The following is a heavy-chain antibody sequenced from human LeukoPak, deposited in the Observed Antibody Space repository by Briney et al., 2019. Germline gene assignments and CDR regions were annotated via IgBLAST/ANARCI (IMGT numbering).Heavy chain of an antibody. V-gene: IGHV4-39*01. J-gene: IGHJ5*02. D-gene: IGHD6-13*01. Sequence: SETLSLTCTVSGGSISSSSYYWGWIRQPPGKGLEWIGSIYYSGSTYYNPSLKSRVTISVDTSKNQFSLKLSSVTAADTAVYYCARLAATWFDPWGQGTLVTVSS. CDR2: IYYSGST. CDR3: ARLAATWFDP. CDR1: GGSISSSSYY.